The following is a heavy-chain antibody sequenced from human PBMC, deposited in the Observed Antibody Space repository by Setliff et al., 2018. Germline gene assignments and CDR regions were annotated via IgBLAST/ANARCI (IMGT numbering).Heavy chain of an antibody. V-gene: IGHV7-4-1*02. J-gene: IGHJ3*02. Sequence: GASVKVSCKASGYTFTSYAMNWVRQAPGQGLEWMGWINTNTGNPTYAQGFTGRFVFSLDTSVSTAYLQISSLKAEDTAVYYCARGLAVPFQQRDAFDIWGQGTMVTVSS. CDR2: INTNTGNP. CDR3: ARGLAVPFQQRDAFDI. D-gene: IGHD6-19*01. CDR1: GYTFTSYA.